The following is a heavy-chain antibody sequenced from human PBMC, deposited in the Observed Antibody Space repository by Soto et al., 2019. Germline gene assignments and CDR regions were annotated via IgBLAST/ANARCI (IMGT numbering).Heavy chain of an antibody. J-gene: IGHJ4*02. Sequence: SETLSLTCTVSGGSIRSDDSYWSWIRQPPGKGLEWIGYIYYNGATYHNPSLKSRVTISFDTSKNKFSLNLKSVTAADTAVYYWARTRYSKNSGTDYWGQGILVTVSS. CDR2: IYYNGAT. D-gene: IGHD3-10*01. CDR3: ARTRYSKNSGTDY. V-gene: IGHV4-30-4*01. CDR1: GGSIRSDDSY.